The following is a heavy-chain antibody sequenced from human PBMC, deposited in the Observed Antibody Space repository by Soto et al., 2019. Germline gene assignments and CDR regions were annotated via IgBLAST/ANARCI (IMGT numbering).Heavy chain of an antibody. Sequence: EVQLVESGGGLVQPGGSLRLSCAASGFTFSSYSMNWVRQAPGKGLEWVSYISSSSSTIYYADSVKGRFTISRDNAKNSLYLQMNSLRDEDTAVYYCARMYSGSWYPGGLLDYWGQGTLVTVSS. CDR1: GFTFSSYS. D-gene: IGHD6-13*01. V-gene: IGHV3-48*02. CDR2: ISSSSSTI. CDR3: ARMYSGSWYPGGLLDY. J-gene: IGHJ4*02.